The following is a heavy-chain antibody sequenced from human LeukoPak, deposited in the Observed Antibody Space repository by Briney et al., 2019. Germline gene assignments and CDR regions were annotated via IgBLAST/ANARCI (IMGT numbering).Heavy chain of an antibody. J-gene: IGHJ4*02. CDR3: ARGSSSWHYFDY. CDR2: INHSGST. D-gene: IGHD6-13*01. CDR1: GGSFSGYY. Sequence: SETLSLTCAVYGGSFSGYYWSWIRQPPGKGLEWIGEINHSGSTNYNPSLKSRVTISVDKSKNQFSLKLSSVTAADTAVYYCARGSSSWHYFDYWGQGTLVTVSS. V-gene: IGHV4-34*01.